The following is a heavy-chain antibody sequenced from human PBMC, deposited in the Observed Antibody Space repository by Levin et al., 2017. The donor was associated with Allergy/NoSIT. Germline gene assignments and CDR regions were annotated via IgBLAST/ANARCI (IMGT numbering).Heavy chain of an antibody. D-gene: IGHD3-22*01. CDR3: ARDGRITTIPAAFDI. CDR2: ISSSGRTI. J-gene: IGHJ3*02. V-gene: IGHV3-48*03. CDR1: AFTFSSYE. Sequence: LSLTCAASAFTFSSYEMNWVRQAPGKGLEWVSYISSSGRTIYYADSVKGRFTISRDNAKNSLYLQMNSLRAEDTAVYYCARDGRITTIPAAFDIWGQGTMVTVSS.